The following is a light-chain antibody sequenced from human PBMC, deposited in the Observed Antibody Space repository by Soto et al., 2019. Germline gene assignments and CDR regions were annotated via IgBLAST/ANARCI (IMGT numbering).Light chain of an antibody. CDR2: KAS. CDR3: QQYSIYPIT. Sequence: DIQMTQSPSTLSVSVGDRVTITCRASQSISSWLAWYQQKPGKAPKSLIYKASSLESGVPSRFSGSGSGTEFTLTISSLQPDDFATYHCQQYSIYPITFGQGTRLEIK. J-gene: IGKJ5*01. CDR1: QSISSW. V-gene: IGKV1-5*03.